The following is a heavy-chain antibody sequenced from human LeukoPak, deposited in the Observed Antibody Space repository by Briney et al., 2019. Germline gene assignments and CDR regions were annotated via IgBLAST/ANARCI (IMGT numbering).Heavy chain of an antibody. CDR1: GGSISSGGYY. CDR3: AAHIVVVPAATVDY. CDR2: IYYSGST. D-gene: IGHD2-2*01. V-gene: IGHV4-30-4*01. J-gene: IGHJ4*02. Sequence: SETLSLTCTVSGGSISSGGYYWSWIRQPPGKDLEWIGYIYYSGSTYYNPSLKSRVTISVDTSKNQFSLKLSSVTAADTAVYYCAAHIVVVPAATVDYWGQGTLVTVSS.